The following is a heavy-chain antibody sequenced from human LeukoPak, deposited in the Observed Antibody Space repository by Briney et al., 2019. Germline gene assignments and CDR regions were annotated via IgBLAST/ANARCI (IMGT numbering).Heavy chain of an antibody. CDR1: GFSLASYD. CDR2: ISFSSTYI. D-gene: IGHD2-2*01. J-gene: IGHJ5*02. Sequence: GGSLRPSCAASGFSLASYDMNWVRQAPGKGLEWVSSISFSSTYIYYRASVKGRFTISRDNAKKSLYLEMNNLRDEDTAVYYCARADCPSSTCYLRRSWFDPWRRATLVTVSS. V-gene: IGHV3-21*01. CDR3: ARADCPSSTCYLRRSWFDP.